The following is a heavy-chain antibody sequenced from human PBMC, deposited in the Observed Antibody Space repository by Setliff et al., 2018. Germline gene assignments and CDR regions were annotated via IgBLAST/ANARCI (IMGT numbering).Heavy chain of an antibody. CDR1: GDSVGSYY. J-gene: IGHJ4*02. D-gene: IGHD2-21*02. CDR2: IYNNGNA. Sequence: SETLSLTCTVSGDSVGSYYWSWIRQSAGKGLEWIGRIYNNGNAHYNPSLTSRVTMSLDTSKNLFSLELRSVTAADTAVYYCARDGPLTFCHGDCYFDYWGQGTLVT. CDR3: ARDGPLTFCHGDCYFDY. V-gene: IGHV4-4*07.